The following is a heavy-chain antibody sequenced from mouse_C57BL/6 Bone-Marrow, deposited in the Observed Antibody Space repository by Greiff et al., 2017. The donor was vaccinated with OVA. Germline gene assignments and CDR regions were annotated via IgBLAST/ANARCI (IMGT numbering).Heavy chain of an antibody. J-gene: IGHJ1*03. CDR2: ISSGGSYT. CDR1: GFTFSSYG. D-gene: IGHD4-1*01. CDR3: ARPHWEGYFDV. Sequence: EVMLVESGGDLVKPGGSLKLSCAASGFTFSSYGMSWVRQTPDKRLEWVATISSGGSYTSYPDSVKGRFTISRDNAKNTMYQQMSRLKSEDTAMYYCARPHWEGYFDVWGTGTTVTVSS. V-gene: IGHV5-6*01.